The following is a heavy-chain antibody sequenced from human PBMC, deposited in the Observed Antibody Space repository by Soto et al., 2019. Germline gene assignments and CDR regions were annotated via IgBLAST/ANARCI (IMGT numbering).Heavy chain of an antibody. CDR1: GFTFDDYA. Sequence: PGGSLRLSCVVSGFTFDDYAMHWVRQAPGKGLEWVSGISRNSGTIEYADSVKGRFTVSRDNAKNSLYLQMNSLRAEDTAVYYCARGLGYCSSTSCSRRVLMDVWGQGTTVTVSS. V-gene: IGHV3-9*01. D-gene: IGHD2-2*01. CDR3: ARGLGYCSSTSCSRRVLMDV. J-gene: IGHJ6*02. CDR2: ISRNSGTI.